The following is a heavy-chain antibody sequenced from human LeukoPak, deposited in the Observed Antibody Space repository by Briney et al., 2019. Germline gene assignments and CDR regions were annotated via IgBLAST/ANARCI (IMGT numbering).Heavy chain of an antibody. V-gene: IGHV1-18*01. J-gene: IGHJ5*02. D-gene: IGHD6-19*01. Sequence: ASVKVSCKASGYTFTSYGISWLRQAPGQGLEWMGWISAYNGNTNYAQKLQGRVTMTTDTSTSTAYMELWSPTSDDTALYYCARDLDSSGWYWFDTWGQGTLVTVSS. CDR2: ISAYNGNT. CDR3: ARDLDSSGWYWFDT. CDR1: GYTFTSYG.